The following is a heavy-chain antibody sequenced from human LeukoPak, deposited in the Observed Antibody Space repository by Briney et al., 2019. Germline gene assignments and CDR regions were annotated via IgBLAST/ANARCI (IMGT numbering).Heavy chain of an antibody. CDR1: GGTFSSYA. CDR2: IIPIFGTA. CDR3: ARDGSAVPGAYYYYYYYMDV. D-gene: IGHD3-10*01. V-gene: IGHV1-69*06. J-gene: IGHJ6*03. Sequence: SVKVSCKASGGTFSSYAISWVRQAPGQGLEWMGGIIPIFGTANYAQKFQGRVTITADKSTSTAYMELSSLRSEDTAVYYCARDGSAVPGAYYYYYYYMDVWGKGTTVTVSS.